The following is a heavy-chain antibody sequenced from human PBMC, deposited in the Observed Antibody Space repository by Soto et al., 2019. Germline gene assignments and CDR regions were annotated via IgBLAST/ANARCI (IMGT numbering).Heavy chain of an antibody. CDR2: IYYSGST. CDR3: ASLFTTRRAYYGMDV. CDR1: GGSVSSGSYY. J-gene: IGHJ6*02. Sequence: KTSETLSLTCTVSGGSVSSGSYYWSWIRQPPGKGLEWIGYIYYSGSTNYNPSLKSRVTISVDTSKNQFSLKLSSVTAADTAVYYCASLFTTRRAYYGMDVWGQGTTVTVSS. V-gene: IGHV4-61*01.